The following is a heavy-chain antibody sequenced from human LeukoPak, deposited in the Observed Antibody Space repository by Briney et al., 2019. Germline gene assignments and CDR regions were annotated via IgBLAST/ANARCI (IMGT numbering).Heavy chain of an antibody. CDR2: IKQDGSEK. J-gene: IGHJ5*01. CDR3: VGGTGWPPLT. D-gene: IGHD6-19*01. V-gene: IGHV3-7*01. CDR1: GFSLSDYW. Sequence: GGSLRLSCAASGFSLSDYWMNWVRQTPGKGPEWLANIKQDGSEKNYVESVNGRFIISRDNAKNSGYLQMNSLRAEDTAVYYCVGGTGWPPLTWGQGTLVTVSS.